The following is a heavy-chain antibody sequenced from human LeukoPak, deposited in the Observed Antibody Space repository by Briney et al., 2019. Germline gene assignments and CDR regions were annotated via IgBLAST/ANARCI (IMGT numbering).Heavy chain of an antibody. CDR3: ARRGLTMTTAFDY. CDR1: GGSISSSNW. D-gene: IGHD3-22*01. V-gene: IGHV4-4*02. Sequence: PSETLSLTCAVSGGSISSSNWWSWVRQPPGKGLEWIGEIYHSGSTNYDPSLKSRVTISVDKSKNQFSLKLSSVTAADTAVYYCARRGLTMTTAFDYWGQGTLVTVSS. J-gene: IGHJ4*02. CDR2: IYHSGST.